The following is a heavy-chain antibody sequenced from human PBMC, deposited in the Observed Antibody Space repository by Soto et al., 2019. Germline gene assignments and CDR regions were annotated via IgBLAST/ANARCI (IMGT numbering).Heavy chain of an antibody. CDR1: GFTFNTYS. Sequence: QSGGSLRLSCAASGFTFNTYSMNWVRQAPGKGLEWVSYISRGGTTIYYADSVKGRFTISRDNAKNSLFLQMNSLREEDTAVYYCAREMATHTEIDYWGQGTLVTVSS. V-gene: IGHV3-48*02. CDR3: AREMATHTEIDY. CDR2: ISRGGTTI. J-gene: IGHJ4*02. D-gene: IGHD5-12*01.